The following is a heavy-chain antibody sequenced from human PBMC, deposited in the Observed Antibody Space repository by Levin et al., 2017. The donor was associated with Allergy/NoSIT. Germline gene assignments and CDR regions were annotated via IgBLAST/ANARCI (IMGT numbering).Heavy chain of an antibody. Sequence: GGSLRLSCAASGFTFDDYAMHWVRQAPGKGLEWVSGISWNSGSIGYADSVKGRFTISRDNAKNSLYLQMNSLRAEDTALYYCAKVRSTGSFVLLDYLGQGTLVTVSS. D-gene: IGHD3-9*01. CDR1: GFTFDDYA. V-gene: IGHV3-9*01. J-gene: IGHJ4*02. CDR3: AKVRSTGSFVLLDY. CDR2: ISWNSGSI.